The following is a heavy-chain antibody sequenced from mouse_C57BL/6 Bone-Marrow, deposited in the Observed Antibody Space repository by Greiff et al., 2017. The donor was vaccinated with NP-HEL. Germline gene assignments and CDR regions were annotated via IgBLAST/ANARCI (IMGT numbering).Heavy chain of an antibody. Sequence: QVQLKQPGAELVKPGASVKMSCKASGYTFTSYWITWVKQRPGQGLEWIGDIYPGSGSTNYNEKFKSKATLTVDTSSSTAYMQLSSLTSEDSAVYYCAREETGTGAWFAYWGQGTLVTVSA. J-gene: IGHJ3*01. CDR2: IYPGSGST. V-gene: IGHV1-55*01. CDR3: AREETGTGAWFAY. D-gene: IGHD4-1*01. CDR1: GYTFTSYW.